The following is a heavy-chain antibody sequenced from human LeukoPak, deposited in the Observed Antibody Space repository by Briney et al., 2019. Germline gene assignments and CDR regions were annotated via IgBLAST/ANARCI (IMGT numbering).Heavy chain of an antibody. V-gene: IGHV3-21*01. J-gene: IGHJ4*02. CDR2: ISSSSSYI. CDR3: ARGALYGDYNDY. CDR1: GFTFSGYA. D-gene: IGHD4-17*01. Sequence: PGGSLRLSCVVSGFTFSGYAMSWVRQAPGKGLEWVSSISSSSSYIYYADSVKGRLTISRDNAKNSLYLQMNSLRAEDTAVYYCARGALYGDYNDYWGQGTLVTVSS.